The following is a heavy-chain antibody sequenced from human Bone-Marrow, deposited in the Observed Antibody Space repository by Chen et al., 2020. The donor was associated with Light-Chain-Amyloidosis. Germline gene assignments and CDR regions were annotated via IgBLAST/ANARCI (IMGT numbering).Heavy chain of an antibody. CDR1: GYTFPNYW. CDR3: ARRRDGYNFDY. V-gene: IGHV5-51*01. D-gene: IGHD5-12*01. Sequence: EVQLEQSGPEVKKPGESLKIYCKGSGYTFPNYWIGWVRQMPGKGLEWMGVLYPDDSDARYSPSFEGQVTISADKSITTAYLQWRSLKASDTAMYYCARRRDGYNFDYWGQGTLVTVSS. CDR2: LYPDDSDA. J-gene: IGHJ4*02.